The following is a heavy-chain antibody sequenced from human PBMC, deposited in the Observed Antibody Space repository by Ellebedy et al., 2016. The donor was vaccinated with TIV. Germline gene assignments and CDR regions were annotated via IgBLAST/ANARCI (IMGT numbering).Heavy chain of an antibody. CDR2: INQDGSQK. D-gene: IGHD5-12*01. CDR1: GFTFNDYW. V-gene: IGHV3-7*03. Sequence: GESLKISCAASGFTFNDYWMHWVRQTPGRGLEWVANINQDGSQKYYVDSVKGRFTISRDNAKNSLYLQMNSLRVEDTAMYYCARVRQGSGGYNFWGQGTLVTVSS. CDR3: ARVRQGSGGYNF. J-gene: IGHJ4*02.